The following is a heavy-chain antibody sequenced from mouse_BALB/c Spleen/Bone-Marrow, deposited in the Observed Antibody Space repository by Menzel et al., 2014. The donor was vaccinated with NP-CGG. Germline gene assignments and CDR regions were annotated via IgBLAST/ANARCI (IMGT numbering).Heavy chain of an antibody. J-gene: IGHJ4*01. CDR1: GYTFTDYG. Sequence: VQLQQSGPELVRPGVSVKISCKGSGYTFTDYGMHWVKQSHAKSLEWIGLISLYSGNTNYNQKFKDKATITVDKSSSTAYMELARLTSEDSAIYYCARGDYRYDETTDYWGQGTSVTVSS. D-gene: IGHD2-14*01. V-gene: IGHV1-67*01. CDR2: ISLYSGNT. CDR3: ARGDYRYDETTDY.